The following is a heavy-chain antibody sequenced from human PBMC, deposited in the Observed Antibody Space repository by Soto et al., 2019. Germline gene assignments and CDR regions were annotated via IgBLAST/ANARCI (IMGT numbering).Heavy chain of an antibody. CDR3: TRATWYSEY. J-gene: IGHJ4*02. D-gene: IGHD5-12*01. Sequence: QVQLQESGPGLVKPSETLSLTCTVSGGSINNNYWSWIRQPPGKVLEWLGYVYYNGITKYNPSLKSRVTMSVETSQKQSSLNLTSLTAADTAIYYCTRATWYSEYWGQGTLVTVSS. V-gene: IGHV4-59*13. CDR1: GGSINNNY. CDR2: VYYNGIT.